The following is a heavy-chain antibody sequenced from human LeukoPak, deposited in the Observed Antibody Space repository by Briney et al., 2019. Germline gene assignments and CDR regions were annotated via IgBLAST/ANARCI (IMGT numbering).Heavy chain of an antibody. J-gene: IGHJ4*02. Sequence: PGGSLRLSCAASGFTFSSYGMHWVRQAPGKGLGWVAFIRNDGSSKYYADSVKGRFTISRDNSKNTVYLRMNSLRVEDTALYYCAKDLGIVVVTTHSYFDSWGQGTLVTVSS. V-gene: IGHV3-30*02. CDR2: IRNDGSSK. CDR1: GFTFSSYG. CDR3: AKDLGIVVVTTHSYFDS. D-gene: IGHD2-21*02.